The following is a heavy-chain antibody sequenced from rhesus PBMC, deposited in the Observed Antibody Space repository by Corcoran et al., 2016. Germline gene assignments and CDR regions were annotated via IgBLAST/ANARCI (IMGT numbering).Heavy chain of an antibody. CDR1: GYPFTPHY. J-gene: IGHJ4*01. D-gene: IGHD6-31*01. V-gene: IGHV1-111*02. CDR3: ATGGGLAAAYFDY. CDR2: VDPEDGEA. Sequence: VQLVQSGAEVKKPGASGNISCKASGYPFTPHYLHRVRPAPGPGLDWMGRVDPEDGEAIHAQKFKDRVTITADTSTDTAYMELSSLRSEDTAVYYCATGGGLAAAYFDYWGQGVLVTVSS.